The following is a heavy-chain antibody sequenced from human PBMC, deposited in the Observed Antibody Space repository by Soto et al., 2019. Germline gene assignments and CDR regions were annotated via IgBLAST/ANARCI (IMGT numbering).Heavy chain of an antibody. J-gene: IGHJ6*03. CDR2: IYYSGST. Sequence: SETLSLTCTVSGGSISSYYWSWIRQPPGKGLEWIGYIYYSGSTNYNPSLKSRVTISVDTSKNQFSLKLSSVTAADTAVYYCARDRGTITFRSYYYYMDVWGKGTTVTVSS. CDR3: ARDRGTITFRSYYYYMDV. D-gene: IGHD3-16*01. CDR1: GGSISSYY. V-gene: IGHV4-59*01.